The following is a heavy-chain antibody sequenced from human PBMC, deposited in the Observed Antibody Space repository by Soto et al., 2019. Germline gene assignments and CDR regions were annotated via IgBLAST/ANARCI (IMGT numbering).Heavy chain of an antibody. D-gene: IGHD6-19*01. V-gene: IGHV1-18*01. CDR2: ISAYNGNT. Sequence: SVKVSCKASGYTFTSYGISWVRQAPGQGLEWMGWISAYNGNTNYAQKLQGRVTMTTDTSTSTAYMELRSLRSDDTAVYYWARVISRAEQWRPLYMDVWGKGTTVTVSS. CDR1: GYTFTSYG. CDR3: ARVISRAEQWRPLYMDV. J-gene: IGHJ6*03.